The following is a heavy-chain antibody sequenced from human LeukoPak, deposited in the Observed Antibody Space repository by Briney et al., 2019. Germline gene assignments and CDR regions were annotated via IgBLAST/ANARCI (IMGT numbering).Heavy chain of an antibody. V-gene: IGHV4-59*01. CDR2: IYYSGST. Sequence: SETLSLTRTVSGGSISSYYWSWIRQPPGKGLEWIGYIYYSGSTNYNPSLKSRVTISVDTSKNQFSLKLSSVTAADTAVYYCARSSSGVTIFGVVIPHFDYWGQGTLVTVSS. J-gene: IGHJ4*02. D-gene: IGHD3-3*01. CDR3: ARSSSGVTIFGVVIPHFDY. CDR1: GGSISSYY.